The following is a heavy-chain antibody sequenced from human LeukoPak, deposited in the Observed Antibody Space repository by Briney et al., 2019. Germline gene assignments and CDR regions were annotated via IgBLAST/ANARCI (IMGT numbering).Heavy chain of an antibody. Sequence: SETLSLTCAVYGGSFSGYYWSWIRQPPGKGLEWIGEINHSGSTNYNPSLKSRVTISVDTSKNQFSLKLSSVTAADTAVYYCARLLRPGGRKGDCFDIWGQGTMVTVSS. V-gene: IGHV4-34*01. J-gene: IGHJ3*02. D-gene: IGHD2-21*01. CDR2: INHSGST. CDR3: ARLLRPGGRKGDCFDI. CDR1: GGSFSGYY.